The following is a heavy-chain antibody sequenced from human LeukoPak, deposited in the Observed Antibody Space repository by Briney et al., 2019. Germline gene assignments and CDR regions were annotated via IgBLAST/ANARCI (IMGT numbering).Heavy chain of an antibody. CDR3: TRDRSHDY. Sequence: GGSLRLSCTASGFTFGDYPITWVRQAPGKGLEWVGFTRNKTYGGTTEYAASVKGRFTISRDDSKSIAYLQMNSLKTEDTAVYYCTRDRSHDYWGPGTLVTVSP. CDR2: TRNKTYGGTT. J-gene: IGHJ4*02. CDR1: GFTFGDYP. D-gene: IGHD6-13*01. V-gene: IGHV3-49*04.